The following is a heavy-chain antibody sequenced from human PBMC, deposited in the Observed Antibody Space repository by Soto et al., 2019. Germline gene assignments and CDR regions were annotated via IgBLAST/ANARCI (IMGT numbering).Heavy chain of an antibody. CDR1: GYSFTSYW. Sequence: GESLKISCKGSGYSFTSYWIGWVRQMPGKGLEWMGIIYPGDSDTRYSPSFQGQVTISADKSISTAYLQWSSLKASDTAMYYCALSGYFSGGSCYPWDAFDIWGQGTLVT. V-gene: IGHV5-51*01. CDR2: IYPGDSDT. J-gene: IGHJ3*02. D-gene: IGHD2-15*01. CDR3: ALSGYFSGGSCYPWDAFDI.